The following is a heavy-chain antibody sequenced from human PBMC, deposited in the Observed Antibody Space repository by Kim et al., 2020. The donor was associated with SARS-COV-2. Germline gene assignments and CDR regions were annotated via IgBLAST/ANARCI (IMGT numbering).Heavy chain of an antibody. Sequence: GSTNSNPSLQSRVTISVDTSKNQFYLKLSSVTAADTAVYYCARVVSHLDYWGQGTLVTVSS. V-gene: IGHV4-34*01. D-gene: IGHD3-10*01. CDR2: GST. CDR3: ARVVSHLDY. J-gene: IGHJ4*02.